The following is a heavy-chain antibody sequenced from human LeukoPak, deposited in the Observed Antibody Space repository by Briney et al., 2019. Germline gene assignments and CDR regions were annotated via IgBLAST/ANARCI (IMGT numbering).Heavy chain of an antibody. CDR3: ARPRREAVAGTNPFDY. CDR2: IYPGDSDT. D-gene: IGHD6-19*01. CDR1: GYSFISYW. J-gene: IGHJ4*02. Sequence: GESLKISCKGSGYSFISYWIGWVRQMPGKGLEWMGIIYPGDSDTRYSPSFQGQVTISVDKSISTAYLQWSSLKASDTAMYYCARPRREAVAGTNPFDYWGQGTLVTVSS. V-gene: IGHV5-51*01.